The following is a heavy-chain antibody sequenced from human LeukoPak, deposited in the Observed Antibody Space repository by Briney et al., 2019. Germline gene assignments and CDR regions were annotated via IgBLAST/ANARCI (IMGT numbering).Heavy chain of an antibody. D-gene: IGHD2-21*01. J-gene: IGHJ4*02. Sequence: ASVKVSCKASGYTFTSYDINWVRQAPGQGLEWMGWINCNSGGTKYAQKFQGRVTMTSDTSISTTYMELRTLRSDDKAVYYWAGCPYAVHVCYSRAFFDYWGQGTLVTVSS. CDR1: GYTFTSYD. CDR2: INCNSGGT. V-gene: IGHV1-2*02. CDR3: AGCPYAVHVCYSRAFFDY.